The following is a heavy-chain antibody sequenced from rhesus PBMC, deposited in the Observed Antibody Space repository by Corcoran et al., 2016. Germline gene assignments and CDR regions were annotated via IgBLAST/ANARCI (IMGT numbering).Heavy chain of an antibody. CDR1: GFTFSDHY. Sequence: EVQLVESGGGLVQPGGSLRLSCAASGFTFSDHYMYWVRQAPGKGLGWVGFIRSNAYGGTSEYAASVKGRFTMSRDDSKSIAYLQMNSLKTEDTAVYYCTRDRMIAAYYFDYWGQGVLVTVSS. V-gene: IGHV3-184*01. CDR3: TRDRMIAAYYFDY. D-gene: IGHD6-25*01. CDR2: IRSNAYGGTS. J-gene: IGHJ4*01.